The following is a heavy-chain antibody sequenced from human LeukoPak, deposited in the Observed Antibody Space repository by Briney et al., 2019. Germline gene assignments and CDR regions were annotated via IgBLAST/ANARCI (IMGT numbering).Heavy chain of an antibody. Sequence: GASVKVSCKASGYTFTSYDINWVRQATGQGLEWMGWMNPNSGNTGYAQKFQGRVTMTRNTSISTAYMELSSLRSEDTAVYYCARGGASVSSIFGVVWSIYYLDYWGQGTLVTVSS. CDR1: GYTFTSYD. CDR2: MNPNSGNT. CDR3: ARGGASVSSIFGVVWSIYYLDY. J-gene: IGHJ4*02. D-gene: IGHD3-3*01. V-gene: IGHV1-8*01.